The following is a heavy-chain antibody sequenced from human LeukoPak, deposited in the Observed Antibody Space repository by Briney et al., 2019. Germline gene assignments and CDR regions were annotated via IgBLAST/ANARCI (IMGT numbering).Heavy chain of an antibody. D-gene: IGHD5-24*01. Sequence: SETLSLTCTVSGYSISSGYYWGWIRQPPGKGLEWIGSIYHSGSTYYNPSLKSRVTISVDTSKNQFSLKLSSVTAADTAVYYCAVPRDGSLFDYWGQGTLVTVSS. CDR2: IYHSGST. V-gene: IGHV4-38-2*02. CDR1: GYSISSGYY. J-gene: IGHJ4*02. CDR3: AVPRDGSLFDY.